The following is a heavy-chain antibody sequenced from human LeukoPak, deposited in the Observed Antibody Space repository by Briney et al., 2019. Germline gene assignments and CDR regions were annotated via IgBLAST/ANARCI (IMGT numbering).Heavy chain of an antibody. D-gene: IGHD1-26*01. Sequence: GGSLRLSCAASGFTFSSYAMSWVRQAQGKGLEWVSAISGSGGSTNYADSVKGRFTISRDNSKHTLYLQMNSLRAEDTAVYYCAKDIPIAGIVGATSAMFDYWGQGTLVTVSS. CDR3: AKDIPIAGIVGATSAMFDY. V-gene: IGHV3-23*01. CDR1: GFTFSSYA. J-gene: IGHJ4*02. CDR2: ISGSGGST.